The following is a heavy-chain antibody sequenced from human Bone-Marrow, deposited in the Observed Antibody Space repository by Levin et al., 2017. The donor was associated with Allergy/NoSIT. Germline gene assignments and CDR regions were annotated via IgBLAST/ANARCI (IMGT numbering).Heavy chain of an antibody. J-gene: IGHJ6*02. Sequence: LSLTCAASRFRFSNYAMNWVRLAPGKGLEWVSGISGSGGRTYYADSVKGRFTVSRDNSKNTLFLQMNSLRADDTAVYYCARERIVVAVAILYYKFYGLDVWGQGTTVTVSS. CDR2: ISGSGGRT. CDR1: RFRFSNYA. CDR3: ARERIVVAVAILYYKFYGLDV. D-gene: IGHD6-19*01. V-gene: IGHV3-23*01.